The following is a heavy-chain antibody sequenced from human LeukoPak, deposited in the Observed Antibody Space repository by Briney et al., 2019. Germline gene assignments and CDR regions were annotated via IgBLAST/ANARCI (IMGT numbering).Heavy chain of an antibody. V-gene: IGHV3-7*01. J-gene: IGHJ3*02. D-gene: IGHD1-26*01. Sequence: GGSLRLSCGVPGFSFRSHWVNWVRQSPGKGLEWVANIKPDGSDKYYVDSARGRFTVSRDNAKNSAFLQMNSLRAEDTAIYYCARISAQTFDIWGQGTLVSVSS. CDR2: IKPDGSDK. CDR1: GFSFRSHW. CDR3: ARISAQTFDI.